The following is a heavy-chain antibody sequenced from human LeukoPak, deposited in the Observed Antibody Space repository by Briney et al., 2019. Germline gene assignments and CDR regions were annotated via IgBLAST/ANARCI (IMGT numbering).Heavy chain of an antibody. V-gene: IGHV3-23*01. CDR1: GFTLNKYP. Sequence: GGSLRLSCAASGFTLNKYPMSWVRQAPGKGLEWVSAISDNGGDRKYAGSVKGRFTISRDNSKNTLYLQMNSLRAEDTAIYYCGRDWKLDYWGQGDLVTVSS. J-gene: IGHJ4*02. CDR3: GRDWKLDY. D-gene: IGHD1-1*01. CDR2: ISDNGGDR.